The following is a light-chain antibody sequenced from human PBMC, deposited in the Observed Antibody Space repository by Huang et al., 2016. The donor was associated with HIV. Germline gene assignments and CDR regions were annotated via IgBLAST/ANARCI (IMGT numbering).Light chain of an antibody. V-gene: IGKV4-1*01. CDR3: QQYYSTPRT. J-gene: IGKJ1*01. CDR2: WAS. Sequence: DIVMTQSPDSLAVSLGERATINCKSSQSVLYSSNNKNYFAWYQQKPGQPPKLLIYWASTRESGVPDRLSGSGSGTDFTLTISSLQAEDVAVYYCQQYYSTPRTFGQGTKVEIK. CDR1: QSVLYSSNNKNY.